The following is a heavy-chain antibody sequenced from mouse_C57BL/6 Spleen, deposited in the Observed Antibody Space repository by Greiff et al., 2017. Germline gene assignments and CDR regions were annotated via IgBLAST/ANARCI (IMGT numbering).Heavy chain of an antibody. Sequence: QVQLQQPGAELVKPGASVKVSCKASGYTFTSYWMHWVKQRPGQGLEWIGRLHPSDSDTNYNQKFKGKATLTVDKSSSTAYMQLSSLTSEDSAVXYCAIAYGSSSVYWYFDVWGTGTTVTVSS. CDR3: AIAYGSSSVYWYFDV. D-gene: IGHD1-1*01. J-gene: IGHJ1*03. V-gene: IGHV1-74*01. CDR2: LHPSDSDT. CDR1: GYTFTSYW.